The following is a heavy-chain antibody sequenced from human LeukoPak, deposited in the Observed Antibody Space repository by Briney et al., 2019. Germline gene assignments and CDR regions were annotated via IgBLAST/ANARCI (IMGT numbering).Heavy chain of an antibody. CDR2: IYSGGST. D-gene: IGHD6-13*01. CDR3: ARHYSSSWYGPFDY. V-gene: IGHV3-53*01. Sequence: PGGSLRLSCAASGFTVSSNYMSWVRQAPGKGLEWVSLIYSGGSTYYADSVKGRFTISRDNSKNTLYLQMNSLRAEDTAVYFCARHYSSSWYGPFDYWGQGTLVTVSS. CDR1: GFTVSSNY. J-gene: IGHJ4*02.